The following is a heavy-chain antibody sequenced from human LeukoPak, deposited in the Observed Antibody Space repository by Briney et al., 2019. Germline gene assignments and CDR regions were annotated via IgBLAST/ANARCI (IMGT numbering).Heavy chain of an antibody. CDR3: ARGAGGFDY. Sequence: GGPRKPPVPPSEFTLRDYWMPWVGQFPVKGPLWVSHVTGDATSTSYVESVKGRFTISRDNAKNTLYLQMSSLRAEDTAVYYCARGAGGFDYWGQGILVTVSS. CDR2: VTGDATST. D-gene: IGHD6-13*01. CDR1: EFTLRDYW. J-gene: IGHJ4*02. V-gene: IGHV3-74*01.